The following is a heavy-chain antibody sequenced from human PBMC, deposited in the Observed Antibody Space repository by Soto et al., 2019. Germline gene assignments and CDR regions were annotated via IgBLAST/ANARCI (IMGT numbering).Heavy chain of an antibody. V-gene: IGHV3-30*18. J-gene: IGHJ6*02. CDR3: AKDRAGYSRGMDV. CDR1: GFTFSRFG. D-gene: IGHD1-26*01. Sequence: HVQLVESGGGVVQPGRSLRLSCAASGFTFSRFGMHWVRQAPGKGLEWVALISYDGSHQYYADSVKGRFTISRDNSENTLYLQMNSLRAEDTAVFYCAKDRAGYSRGMDVWGQGTRVTVSS. CDR2: ISYDGSHQ.